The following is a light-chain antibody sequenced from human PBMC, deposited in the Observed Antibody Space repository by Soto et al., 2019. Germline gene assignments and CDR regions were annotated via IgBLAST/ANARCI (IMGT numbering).Light chain of an antibody. V-gene: IGKV3-11*01. CDR2: DAS. Sequence: EIVLTQSPVTLSLSPGERATLSCRASQSVRTYLAWYQVKPGQAPRLLIYDASRRASGVPARFSGSGSGTDFNLTLSSLEPEDFARDYCQQRNTWPPLTLGQGTRLEIK. CDR1: QSVRTY. J-gene: IGKJ5*01. CDR3: QQRNTWPPLT.